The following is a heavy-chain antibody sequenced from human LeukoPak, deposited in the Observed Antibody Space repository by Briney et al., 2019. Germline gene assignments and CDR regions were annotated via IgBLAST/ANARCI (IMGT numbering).Heavy chain of an antibody. V-gene: IGHV3-74*03. CDR3: IRDEPLWRLDY. CDR2: IDERGRNT. Sequence: GESLRLSCAASGFTLSNKWREWVRHAPGKGGVWVARIDERGRNTMYADSVKGRFIISRDNANNTVNLQMNSLIADDTGVYYCIRDEPLWRLDYWGQGTLVTVSS. CDR1: GFTLSNKW. J-gene: IGHJ4*02. D-gene: IGHD2-21*01.